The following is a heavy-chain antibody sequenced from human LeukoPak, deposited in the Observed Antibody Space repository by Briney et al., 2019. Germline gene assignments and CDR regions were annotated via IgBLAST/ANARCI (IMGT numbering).Heavy chain of an antibody. Sequence: ASVKVSCKASGYTFTDYYVHWVRQAPGQGLEWMGWINPNSGDTNYAQKFQGRVTMTRDTSISTAYLDLSSLKSDDTAVYYCARDRRELRYVDWLLDYWGQGTLVTV. D-gene: IGHD3-9*01. CDR3: ARDRRELRYVDWLLDY. V-gene: IGHV1-2*02. CDR2: INPNSGDT. J-gene: IGHJ4*02. CDR1: GYTFTDYY.